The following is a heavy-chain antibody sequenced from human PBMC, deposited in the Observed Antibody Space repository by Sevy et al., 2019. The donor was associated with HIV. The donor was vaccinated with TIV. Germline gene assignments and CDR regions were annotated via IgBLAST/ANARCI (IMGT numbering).Heavy chain of an antibody. V-gene: IGHV4-30-2*01. CDR1: GASISSNAYS. J-gene: IGHJ4*02. CDR2: INHSGST. D-gene: IGHD3-10*01. CDR3: ARGGGYYISGSL. Sequence: SETLSLTCAVSGASISSNAYSWTWIRQPPGKGLEWIGYINHSGSTYYNESLKGRVTMSVDRSRNQFSLNLSSVTAADTAVYYCARGGGYYISGSLWGQGTLVTVSS.